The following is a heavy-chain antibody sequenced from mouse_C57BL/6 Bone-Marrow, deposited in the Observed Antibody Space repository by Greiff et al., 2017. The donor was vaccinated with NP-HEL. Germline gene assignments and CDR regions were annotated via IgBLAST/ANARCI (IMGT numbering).Heavy chain of an antibody. Sequence: EVNLVESGGGLVKPGGSLKLSCAASGFTFSDYGMHWVRQAPEKGLEWVAYISSGSSTIYYADTVKGRFTISRDNAKNTLFLQMTSLRSEDTAMYYCARHYSNYVAWFAYWGQGTLVTVSA. D-gene: IGHD2-5*01. CDR2: ISSGSSTI. CDR3: ARHYSNYVAWFAY. J-gene: IGHJ3*01. V-gene: IGHV5-17*01. CDR1: GFTFSDYG.